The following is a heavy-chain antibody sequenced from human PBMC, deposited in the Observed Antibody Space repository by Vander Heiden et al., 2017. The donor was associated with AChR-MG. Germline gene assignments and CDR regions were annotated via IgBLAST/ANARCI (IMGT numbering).Heavy chain of an antibody. CDR2: INPNSGGT. CDR1: GYTFTGYY. Sequence: QVQLVQSGAEVKKPGASVKVSCTASGYTFTGYYMHWVRQAPGQGLEWMGWINPNSGGTNYAQKFQGRVTMTRDTSISTAYMELSRLRSDDTAVYYCARVGAAAGTYYYYGMDVWGQGTTVTVSS. D-gene: IGHD6-13*01. J-gene: IGHJ6*02. CDR3: ARVGAAAGTYYYYGMDV. V-gene: IGHV1-2*02.